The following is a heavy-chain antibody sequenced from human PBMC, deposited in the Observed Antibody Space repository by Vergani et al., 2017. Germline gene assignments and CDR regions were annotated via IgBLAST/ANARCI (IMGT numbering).Heavy chain of an antibody. Sequence: QVRLEESGPGLVKPSETLSLNCSVSGYSIGSGFYWAWIRQPPGQGLGWIGYIYHTGTTYYNPSLRGRINISVDTSKNQLSLKLTPVTAADTAVYFCARAGLPFYAFYMDVLGKGITVTVSS. V-gene: IGHV4-38-2*02. CDR2: IYHTGTT. J-gene: IGHJ6*03. CDR3: ARAGLPFYAFYMDV. CDR1: GYSIGSGFY. D-gene: IGHD2/OR15-2a*01.